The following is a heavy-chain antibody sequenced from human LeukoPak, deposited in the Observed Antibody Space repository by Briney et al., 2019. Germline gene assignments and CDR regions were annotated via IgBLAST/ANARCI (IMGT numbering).Heavy chain of an antibody. CDR3: ARYLADIVVVPAAFDAFDI. Sequence: GGSLRLSCAASGFTFDDYGMSWVRQAPGKGLEWVSGINWNGGSTGYADSVKGRFTISRDNAKNSLYLQMNSLRAEDTALYYCARYLADIVVVPAAFDAFDIWGQGTMVTISS. D-gene: IGHD2-2*01. CDR2: INWNGGST. J-gene: IGHJ3*02. CDR1: GFTFDDYG. V-gene: IGHV3-20*04.